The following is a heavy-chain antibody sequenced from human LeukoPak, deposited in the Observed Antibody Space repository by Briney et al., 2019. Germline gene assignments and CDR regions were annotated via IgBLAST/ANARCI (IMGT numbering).Heavy chain of an antibody. Sequence: SGPTLVKPTQTLTLTCTFSGFSLSTSGVGVGWIPQPQGKALEWLALIYWNDDKRYSPSLKSRLTITKDTSKNQVVLTMTNMDPVDTAIYYCARAVSPGYCSSTSCLNWFDPWGQGTLVTVSS. CDR1: GFSLSTSGVG. D-gene: IGHD2-2*01. J-gene: IGHJ5*02. V-gene: IGHV2-5*01. CDR2: IYWNDDK. CDR3: ARAVSPGYCSSTSCLNWFDP.